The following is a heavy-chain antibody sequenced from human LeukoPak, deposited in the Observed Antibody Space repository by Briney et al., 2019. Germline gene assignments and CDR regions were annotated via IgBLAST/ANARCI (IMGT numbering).Heavy chain of an antibody. CDR1: GFTFSSYV. V-gene: IGHV3-30-3*01. CDR2: ISYDGSNK. D-gene: IGHD2-2*02. J-gene: IGHJ6*02. CDR3: AREWRDCSSTSCYTQWGRFYYGMDV. Sequence: PGGSLRLSCAASGFTFSSYVMHWVRQAPGKGLDWVAVISYDGSNKYYADSVKGRFTISRDNSKKTLYLQMNSLRAEDTAVYYCAREWRDCSSTSCYTQWGRFYYGMDVWGQGTTVTVSS.